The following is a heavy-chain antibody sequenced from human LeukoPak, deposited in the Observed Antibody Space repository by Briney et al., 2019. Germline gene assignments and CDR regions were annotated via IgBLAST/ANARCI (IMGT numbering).Heavy chain of an antibody. CDR3: AKLCSSTSCYLDAFDI. CDR2: VSSSSTTI. J-gene: IGHJ3*02. D-gene: IGHD2-2*01. Sequence: GGSLRLSCAASGFTFSSYSMNWVRQAPGKGLEWVSYVSSSSTTIYYADSVKGRFTISRDNSKNTLYLQMNSLRAEDTAVYYCAKLCSSTSCYLDAFDIWGQGTMVTVSS. CDR1: GFTFSSYS. V-gene: IGHV3-48*01.